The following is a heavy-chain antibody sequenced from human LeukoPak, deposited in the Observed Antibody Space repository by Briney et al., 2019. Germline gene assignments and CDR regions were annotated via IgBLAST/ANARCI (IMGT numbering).Heavy chain of an antibody. D-gene: IGHD5-18*01. Sequence: PGGSLRLSCTAFGFTFDDYAMHWVRQAPGKGLEWVSGITRSSDNRVYADSVKGRFTISRDNAKNSLYLQMSSLRGEDTAFYYCAKGLGYSYLHRFDPWGQGTLVTVSS. CDR3: AKGLGYSYLHRFDP. CDR2: ITRSSDNR. CDR1: GFTFDDYA. J-gene: IGHJ5*02. V-gene: IGHV3-9*01.